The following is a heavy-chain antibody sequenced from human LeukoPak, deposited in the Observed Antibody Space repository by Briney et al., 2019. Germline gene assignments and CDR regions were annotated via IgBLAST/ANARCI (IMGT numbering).Heavy chain of an antibody. V-gene: IGHV1-18*01. D-gene: IGHD3-22*01. J-gene: IGHJ4*02. CDR3: ARDPPDYYDSSGYYDFDY. Sequence: ASAKVSCKASGYTFTSYGISWVRQAPGQGLEWMGWISAYNGNTKNAQKLQGRVTMTTDTSTSTAYMELRSLRSDDTAVYYCARDPPDYYDSSGYYDFDYWGQGTLVTVSS. CDR1: GYTFTSYG. CDR2: ISAYNGNT.